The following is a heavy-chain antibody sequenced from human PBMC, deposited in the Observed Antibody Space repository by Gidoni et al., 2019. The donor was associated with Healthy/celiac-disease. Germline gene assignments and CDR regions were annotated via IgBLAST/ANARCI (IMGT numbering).Heavy chain of an antibody. D-gene: IGHD6-13*01. CDR1: GCSISSYY. CDR3: AMIAAERGVMDGRDV. CDR2: NYYRGST. V-gene: IGHV4-59*01. J-gene: IGHJ6*02. Sequence: QVQLPESGPGLVKPSETLSLTCTVSGCSISSYYWSWLRQPPGKGREWIGYNYYRGSTNYTPSLTSLVTISVYTSKNQLALKLSSVTAADTAGDYCAMIAAERGVMDGRDVWGQGTTVTVSS.